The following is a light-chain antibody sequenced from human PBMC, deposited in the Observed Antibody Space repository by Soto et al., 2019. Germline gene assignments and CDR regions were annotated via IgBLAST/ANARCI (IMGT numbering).Light chain of an antibody. CDR2: GAS. V-gene: IGKV3-20*01. CDR1: QSVSSSY. Sequence: ENVLTQSPGTLSLSPGERATLSCRASQSVSSSYLAWYQQKPGQAPRLLIYGASSWAPAIPERFIGSGSGAVFTLTSSRLEPQDFAVYYYHQYGSSPWTFGQGTKVEIK. J-gene: IGKJ1*01. CDR3: HQYGSSPWT.